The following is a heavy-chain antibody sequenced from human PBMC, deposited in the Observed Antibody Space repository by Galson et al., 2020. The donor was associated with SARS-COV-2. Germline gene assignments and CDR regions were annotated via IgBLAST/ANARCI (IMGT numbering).Heavy chain of an antibody. CDR3: ARANGELQTFDY. J-gene: IGHJ4*02. V-gene: IGHV4-30-2*01. Sequence: ASETLSLTCAVSGGSISSGGYSWSWIRQPPGKGLEWIGYIYHSGSTYYNPSLKSRVTISVDRSKNQFSLKLSSVTAADTAVYYCARANGELQTFDYWGQGTLVTVSS. D-gene: IGHD3-10*01. CDR1: GGSISSGGYS. CDR2: IYHSGST.